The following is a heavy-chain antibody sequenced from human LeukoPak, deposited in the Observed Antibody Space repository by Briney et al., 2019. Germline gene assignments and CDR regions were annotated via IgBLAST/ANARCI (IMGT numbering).Heavy chain of an antibody. CDR3: ARGWKGVLRYFDWLRDYYYGMDV. J-gene: IGHJ6*02. Sequence: ASVKVSCKASGYTFTGYYMHWVRQAPGQGLEWMGWINPNSGGTNYAQKFQGRVTMTRDTSISTAYMELSRLRSDDTAVYYCARGWKGVLRYFDWLRDYYYGMDVWGQGTTVTVSS. D-gene: IGHD3-9*01. V-gene: IGHV1-2*02. CDR1: GYTFTGYY. CDR2: INPNSGGT.